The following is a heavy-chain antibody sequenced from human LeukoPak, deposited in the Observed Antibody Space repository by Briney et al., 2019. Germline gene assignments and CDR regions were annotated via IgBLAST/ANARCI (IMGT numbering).Heavy chain of an antibody. J-gene: IGHJ4*02. D-gene: IGHD3-10*01. CDR1: GFTFSSYA. V-gene: IGHV3-23*01. CDR3: AKVAYYGSGSYTPEIDY. CDR2: ISGSGGST. Sequence: GGSLRLSCAASGFTFSSYAMSWVRQAPGKGLEWVSAISGSGGSTYYADSVKGRFTISRDNSKNTLYLQMNSLRAEDTAVYYCAKVAYYGSGSYTPEIDYWGQGTLVTVSS.